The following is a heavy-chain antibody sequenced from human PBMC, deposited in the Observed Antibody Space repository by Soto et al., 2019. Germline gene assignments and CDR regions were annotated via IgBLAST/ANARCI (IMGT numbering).Heavy chain of an antibody. V-gene: IGHV1-18*01. J-gene: IGHJ4*02. CDR2: ISANNGNT. CDR1: GYTFTSYG. CDR3: ARGGMVATYEDCDY. Sequence: QVQLVQSGAEVKKPGASVKVSCKASGYTFTSYGISWVRQALGQGVEWMGWISANNGNTNYAQKIQGRFTMTTDTSKSTAYMELRSLRSDDTAVYYCARGGMVATYEDCDYWGQGTLVTVSS. D-gene: IGHD5-12*01.